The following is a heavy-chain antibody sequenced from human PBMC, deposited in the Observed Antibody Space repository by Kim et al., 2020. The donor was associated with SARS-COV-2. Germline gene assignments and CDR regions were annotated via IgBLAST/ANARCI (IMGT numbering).Heavy chain of an antibody. V-gene: IGHV3-74*01. CDR2: INSDGSST. CDR3: ARVRYSSSWYRE. D-gene: IGHD6-13*01. CDR1: GFTFSSYW. J-gene: IGHJ4*02. Sequence: GGSLRLSCAASGFTFSSYWMHWVRQAPGKGLVWVSRINSDGSSTSYADSVKGRFTISRDNAKNTLYLQMNSLRAEDTAVYYCARVRYSSSWYREWGQGTLVTVSS.